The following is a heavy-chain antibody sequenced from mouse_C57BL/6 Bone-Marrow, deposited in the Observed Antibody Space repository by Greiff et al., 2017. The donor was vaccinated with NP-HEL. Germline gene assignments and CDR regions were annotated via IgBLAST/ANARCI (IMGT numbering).Heavy chain of an antibody. CDR3: ARKNGSSYSWFAY. Sequence: EVKLMESGPELVKPGASVKISCKASGYSFTDYNMNWVKQSNGKSLEWIGVINPNYGTTSYNQKFKGKATLTVDQSSSTAYMQLNSLTSEDSAVYYCARKNGSSYSWFAYWGQGTLVTVSA. V-gene: IGHV1-39*01. CDR2: INPNYGTT. CDR1: GYSFTDYN. D-gene: IGHD1-1*01. J-gene: IGHJ3*01.